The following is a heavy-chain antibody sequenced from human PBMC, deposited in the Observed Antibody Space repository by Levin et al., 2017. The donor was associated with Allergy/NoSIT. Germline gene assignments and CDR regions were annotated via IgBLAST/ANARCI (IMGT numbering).Heavy chain of an antibody. CDR3: ARDLPEGVDDFDY. CDR2: INPNSGGT. Sequence: GASVKVSCKASGYTFTGYYMHWVRQAPGQGLEWMGWINPNSGGTNYAQKFQGRVTMTRDTSISTAYMELSRLRSDDTAVYYCARDLPEGVDDFDYWGQGTLVTVSS. CDR1: GYTFTGYY. V-gene: IGHV1-2*02. D-gene: IGHD5/OR15-5a*01. J-gene: IGHJ4*02.